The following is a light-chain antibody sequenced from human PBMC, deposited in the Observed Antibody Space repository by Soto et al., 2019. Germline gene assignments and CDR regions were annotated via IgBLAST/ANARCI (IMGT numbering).Light chain of an antibody. Sequence: QSALTQPPSASGSPGQSVTISCTGTSSDVGGYNYVSWYQHHPGKAPKLMIYEVSKRPSGVPDRFSGSKSGNTASLTVSGLQAEDEADYYCNSYAGSNNVEFGGGTKVTVL. CDR1: SSDVGGYNY. J-gene: IGLJ2*01. V-gene: IGLV2-8*01. CDR3: NSYAGSNNVE. CDR2: EVS.